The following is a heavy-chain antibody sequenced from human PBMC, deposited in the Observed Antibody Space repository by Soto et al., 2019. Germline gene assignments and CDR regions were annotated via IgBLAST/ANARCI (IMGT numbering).Heavy chain of an antibody. Sequence: GASVKVSCKASGYTFTSYGISWVRQAPGQGLEWMGWISAYNGNTNYAQKLQGRVTMTTDTSTSTAYMELRSLRSDDTAVYYCARAVGYYDSSGGDFMDVWGQGTTVTVSS. D-gene: IGHD3-22*01. CDR1: GYTFTSYG. J-gene: IGHJ6*02. CDR3: ARAVGYYDSSGGDFMDV. CDR2: ISAYNGNT. V-gene: IGHV1-18*01.